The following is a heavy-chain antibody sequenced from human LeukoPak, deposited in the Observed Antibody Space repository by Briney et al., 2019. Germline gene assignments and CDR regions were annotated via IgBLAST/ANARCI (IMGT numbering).Heavy chain of an antibody. D-gene: IGHD6-19*01. V-gene: IGHV3-74*01. CDR2: INRDGRYT. Sequence: GGSLRLSCAASGFTFSDYWMQWVRQVPGKGLVCVSRINRDGRYTTYADFVKGRFTISRDNAKNTLYLQMNTLRAEDTAVYYCVRGSSGWYGVDYWGQGTLVTVSS. CDR3: VRGSSGWYGVDY. J-gene: IGHJ4*02. CDR1: GFTFSDYW.